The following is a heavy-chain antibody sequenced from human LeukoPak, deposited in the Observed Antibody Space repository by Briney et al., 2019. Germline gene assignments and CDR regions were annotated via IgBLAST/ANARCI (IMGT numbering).Heavy chain of an antibody. Sequence: GESLKISCKGSGYTFSTSWIGWVRQMPRRGLEWMGIISPDDSEIRYSPSFRGQVTISADKSISTAYLQWSRLKASDTAIYYCARHEGSGSYYSYWGQGTLVTVSS. CDR2: ISPDDSEI. V-gene: IGHV5-51*01. J-gene: IGHJ4*02. CDR3: ARHEGSGSYYSY. CDR1: GYTFSTSW. D-gene: IGHD1-26*01.